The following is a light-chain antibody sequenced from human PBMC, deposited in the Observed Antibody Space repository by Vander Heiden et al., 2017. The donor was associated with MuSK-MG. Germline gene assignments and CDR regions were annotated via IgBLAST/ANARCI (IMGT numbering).Light chain of an antibody. CDR1: QSISSY. Sequence: DIQMTQSPSSLSASVGDRVTITCRASQSISSYLNWYQQKPGKAPKLLIYAASSLQSGVPSRFSGSGSGTDFTLTIISLQPEDFATYYCQQSDSTPITFGQWTRMEIK. CDR2: AAS. J-gene: IGKJ5*01. CDR3: QQSDSTPIT. V-gene: IGKV1-39*01.